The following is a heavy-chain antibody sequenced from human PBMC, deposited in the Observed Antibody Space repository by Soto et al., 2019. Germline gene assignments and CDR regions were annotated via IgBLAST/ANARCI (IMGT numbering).Heavy chain of an antibody. Sequence: SETLSLTCTVSGGSISSYYWSWIRQPPGKGLEWIGYIYYSGSTNYNPSLKSRVTISVDTSKNQFSLKLSSVTAADTAVYYCARGPLGELSYYYYYYMDVWGKGTTVTVSS. J-gene: IGHJ6*03. D-gene: IGHD3-16*02. CDR3: ARGPLGELSYYYYYYMDV. CDR1: GGSISSYY. CDR2: IYYSGST. V-gene: IGHV4-59*08.